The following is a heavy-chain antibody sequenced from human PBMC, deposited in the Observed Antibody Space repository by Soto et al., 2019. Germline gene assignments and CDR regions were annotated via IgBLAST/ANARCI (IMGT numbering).Heavy chain of an antibody. J-gene: IGHJ3*02. CDR1: GFTFSSYA. V-gene: IGHV3-23*01. CDR2: ISGSGGST. D-gene: IGHD3-22*01. CDR3: AKDPPYYYDSKVGAFDI. Sequence: EVQVLESGGGLVQPGASLRLSCAASGFTFSSYAMSWVRQAPGKGLEWVSAISGSGGSTYYADSVKGRFTISRDNSKNTLYLQMNSLRAEDTAVYYCAKDPPYYYDSKVGAFDIWGQGTMVTVSS.